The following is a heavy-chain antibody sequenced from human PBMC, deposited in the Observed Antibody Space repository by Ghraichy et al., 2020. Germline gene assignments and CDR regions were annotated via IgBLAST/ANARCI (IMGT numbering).Heavy chain of an antibody. V-gene: IGHV3-23*01. CDR2: ISASGARA. CDR3: AQVSVLMDFDY. CDR1: GFAFSTYS. J-gene: IGHJ4*01. D-gene: IGHD3-9*01. Sequence: GGSLRLSCTASGFAFSTYSMTWVRQAPGKGLEWVSSISASGARAYYIDSVRGRFTISRDNSRDTLYLEMDSLRADDAAIYYCAQVSVLMDFDYWGHGTLVTVSS.